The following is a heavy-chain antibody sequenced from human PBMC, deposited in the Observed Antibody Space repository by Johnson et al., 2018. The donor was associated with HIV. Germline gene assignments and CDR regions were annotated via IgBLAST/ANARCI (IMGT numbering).Heavy chain of an antibody. CDR2: ISYDGNDK. V-gene: IGHV3-30*18. CDR3: AKVEVYYYGSGSSNAFDI. CDR1: GFTFSSYG. Sequence: QVQLVESGGGVVQPGRSLRLSCAASGFTFSSYGMHWVRQAPGKGLEWVAVISYDGNDKYYADSVKGRFTISRDNSKNTLYLQMNSLRAEDTAVYYCAKVEVYYYGSGSSNAFDIWGQGTMVTVSS. D-gene: IGHD3-10*01. J-gene: IGHJ3*02.